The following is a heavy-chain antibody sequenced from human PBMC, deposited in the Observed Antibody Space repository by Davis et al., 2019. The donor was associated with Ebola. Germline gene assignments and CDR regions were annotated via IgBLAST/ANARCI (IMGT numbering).Heavy chain of an antibody. V-gene: IGHV3-7*03. CDR3: ARDIVATIEDYYYGMDV. CDR1: GFTFSSYW. CDR2: IKQDGSEK. Sequence: GGSLRLSCAASGFTFSSYWMSWVRQAPGKGLEWVANIKQDGSEKYYVDSVKGRFTISRDNAKNSLYLQMNSLRAEDTAVYYCARDIVATIEDYYYGMDVWGQGTTVTVSS. D-gene: IGHD5-12*01. J-gene: IGHJ6*02.